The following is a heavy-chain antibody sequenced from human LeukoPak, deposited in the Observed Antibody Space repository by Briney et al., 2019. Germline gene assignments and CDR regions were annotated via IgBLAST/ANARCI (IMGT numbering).Heavy chain of an antibody. V-gene: IGHV4-34*01. D-gene: IGHD3-3*01. CDR2: INHSGST. J-gene: IGHJ5*02. CDR1: GGSFSGYY. CDR3: ARGLAIDYDFWSGYSWNWFDP. Sequence: SETLSLTCAVYGGSFSGYYWSWIRQPPGKGLVWIGEINHSGSTNYNPSLKSRVTISVDTSKNQFSLKLSSVTAADTAVYYCARGLAIDYDFWSGYSWNWFDPWGQGTLVTVSS.